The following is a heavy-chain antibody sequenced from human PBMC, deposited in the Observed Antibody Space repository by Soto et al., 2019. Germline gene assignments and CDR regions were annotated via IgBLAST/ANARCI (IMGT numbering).Heavy chain of an antibody. D-gene: IGHD3-3*01. Sequence: SETLSLTCTVSGGSISSSSYYWGWIRQPPGKGLEWIGSIYYSGSTYYNPSLKSRVTISVDTSKNQFSLKLSSVTAADTAVYYCARLPDDFWSGYPLDDYYGMDVWGQGTTVTVSS. CDR3: ARLPDDFWSGYPLDDYYGMDV. V-gene: IGHV4-39*01. CDR1: GGSISSSSYY. CDR2: IYYSGST. J-gene: IGHJ6*02.